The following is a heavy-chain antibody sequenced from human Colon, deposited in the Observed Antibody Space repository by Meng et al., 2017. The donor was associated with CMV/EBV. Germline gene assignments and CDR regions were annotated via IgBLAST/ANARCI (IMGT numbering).Heavy chain of an antibody. Sequence: GRSVDMGAYYCSWIRQAPGKGLQWLGPIYTGGSAYSNPSLKSRLSISLDTSKNQFSLSLRSVTAADTAVYYCARGSVIASAVSFDHWGQGTLVTVSS. CDR3: ARGSVIASAVSFDH. J-gene: IGHJ4*02. CDR1: GRSVDMGAYY. CDR2: IYTGGSA. D-gene: IGHD2-21*01. V-gene: IGHV4-30-4*01.